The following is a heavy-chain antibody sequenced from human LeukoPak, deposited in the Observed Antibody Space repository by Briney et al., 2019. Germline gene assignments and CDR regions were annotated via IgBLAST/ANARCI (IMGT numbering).Heavy chain of an antibody. J-gene: IGHJ4*02. CDR2: ISLDGSNK. CDR1: GFTFSNYP. V-gene: IGHV3-30*04. D-gene: IGHD2-15*01. Sequence: GGSLRLSCAASGFTFSNYPMHWVRQAPGKVLEWVAAISLDGSNKYYADSVKGRFTISRDTSRNTLNLQMNSLRAEDTAVYYCARVRHCSDSSCSGVLDYWGRGTLVIVCS. CDR3: ARVRHCSDSSCSGVLDY.